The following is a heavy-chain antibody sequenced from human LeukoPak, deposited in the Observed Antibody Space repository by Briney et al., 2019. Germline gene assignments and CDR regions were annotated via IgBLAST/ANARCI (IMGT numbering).Heavy chain of an antibody. V-gene: IGHV3-30*16. CDR3: ARFKVGSNTTQKNAFDV. CDR2: ISFDATKK. CDR1: GFTFCNHA. Sequence: GGSLRLSCAASGFTFCNHAMHWVRGARGRGLEWVPLISFDATKKYFVQSVKGRFTISRDNSKSTLLLQMHSLRIEDTALYFCARFKVGSNTTQKNAFDVWGRGTVVTVSS. D-gene: IGHD1-26*01. J-gene: IGHJ3*01.